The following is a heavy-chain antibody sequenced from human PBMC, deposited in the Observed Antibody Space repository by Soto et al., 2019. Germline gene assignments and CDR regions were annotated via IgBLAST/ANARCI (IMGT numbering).Heavy chain of an antibody. J-gene: IGHJ4*02. Sequence: PGGSLRLSCAASGFTFSSYAMHWVRQAPGKGLEWVAVISYDGSNKYYADSVKGRFTISRDNSKNTLYLQMNSLRAEDTAVYYCPRDSIAAARVFDYWGQVTLVTVSS. D-gene: IGHD6-25*01. V-gene: IGHV3-30-3*01. CDR3: PRDSIAAARVFDY. CDR2: ISYDGSNK. CDR1: GFTFSSYA.